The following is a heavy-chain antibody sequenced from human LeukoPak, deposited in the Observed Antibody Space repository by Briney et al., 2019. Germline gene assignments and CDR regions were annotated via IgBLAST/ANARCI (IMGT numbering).Heavy chain of an antibody. CDR3: ARDPDCSGGSCYSPNWFDP. Sequence: GGSLRLSCAASGFTFSDYYMSWIRQAPGKGLEWVSYISSSSSYTNYADSVKGRFTISRDNAKNSLYLQMNSLRAEDTAVYYCARDPDCSGGSCYSPNWFDPWGQGTLATVSS. CDR2: ISSSSSYT. V-gene: IGHV3-11*06. D-gene: IGHD2-15*01. J-gene: IGHJ5*02. CDR1: GFTFSDYY.